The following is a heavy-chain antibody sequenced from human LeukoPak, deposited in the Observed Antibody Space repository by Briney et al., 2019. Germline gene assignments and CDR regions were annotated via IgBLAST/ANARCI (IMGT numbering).Heavy chain of an antibody. V-gene: IGHV1-18*01. Sequence: GASVKVSCKASGYTFTSHGISWVRQAPGQGPEWMGWISTYNGNTNYAQKLQGRVTMTTDTSTSTAYMELRSLRSDDTAVYYCARVVPAAMSLYYYYYYMDVWGKGTTVTISS. CDR3: ARVVPAAMSLYYYYYYMDV. D-gene: IGHD2-2*01. CDR2: ISTYNGNT. J-gene: IGHJ6*03. CDR1: GYTFTSHG.